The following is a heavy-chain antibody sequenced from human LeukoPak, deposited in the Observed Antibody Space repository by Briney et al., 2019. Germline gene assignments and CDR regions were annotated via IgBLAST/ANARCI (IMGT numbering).Heavy chain of an antibody. D-gene: IGHD6-13*01. CDR3: ARTIAAAGSAEYFQH. CDR1: GGSISSDNYY. CDR2: IYTSGTT. J-gene: IGHJ1*01. Sequence: PSETLSLTCTVSGGSISSDNYYWTWIRQPAGKGLEWIGHIYTSGTTNYNPSLKSRVTISVDTSKNQFSLKLSSVTAADTAVYYCARTIAAAGSAEYFQHWGQGTLVTVSS. V-gene: IGHV4-61*09.